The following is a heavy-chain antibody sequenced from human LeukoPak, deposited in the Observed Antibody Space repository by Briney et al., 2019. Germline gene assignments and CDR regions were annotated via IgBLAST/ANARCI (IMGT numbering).Heavy chain of an antibody. CDR1: GFTFSSYG. J-gene: IGHJ3*02. V-gene: IGHV3-30*18. D-gene: IGHD3-22*01. CDR2: ISYDGSDK. CDR3: AKDQAKGITMIVDENDAFDI. Sequence: PGRSLRLSCAASGFTFSSYGMHWVRQAPGKGLEWVAVISYDGSDKYYADSVKGRFTISRDNSKNTLYLQMNSLRAEDTAVYYCAKDQAKGITMIVDENDAFDIWGQGTMVTVSS.